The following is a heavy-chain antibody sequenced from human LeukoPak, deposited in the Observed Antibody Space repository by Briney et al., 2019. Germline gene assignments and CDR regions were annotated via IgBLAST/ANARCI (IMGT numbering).Heavy chain of an antibody. CDR1: GYSFTNYW. J-gene: IGHJ5*02. V-gene: IGHV5-51*01. D-gene: IGHD3-22*01. CDR2: IYPDDSDT. Sequence: GESLKISCKGSGYSFTNYWIGWVRQVPGKGLEWMGIIYPDDSDTRYSPSFQGQVTISVDKSISTAYLQWSSLQASDTAIYYCARQYDGSSSYYHNWFDPWGQGTLVTVSS. CDR3: ARQYDGSSSYYHNWFDP.